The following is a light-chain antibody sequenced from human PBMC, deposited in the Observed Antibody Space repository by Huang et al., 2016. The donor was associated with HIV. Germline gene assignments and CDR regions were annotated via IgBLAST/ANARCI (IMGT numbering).Light chain of an antibody. J-gene: IGKJ2*03. CDR1: QPVTNTY. CDR3: QQFCSSPPYS. Sequence: IVLTQSPDTLSLSSGERATLSCRASQPVTNTYLAWYQQRPGQAPRHLIYGASTRDTDIPDRFSGGESETDITFTSSRLEPKDFVVYYCQQFCSSPPYSFGQETELGIK. CDR2: GAS. V-gene: IGKV3-20*01.